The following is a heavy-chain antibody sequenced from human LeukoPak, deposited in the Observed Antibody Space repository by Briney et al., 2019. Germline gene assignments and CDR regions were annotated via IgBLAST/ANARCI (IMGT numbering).Heavy chain of an antibody. CDR1: GYIITSYY. J-gene: IGHJ4*02. CDR3: ARVESWESNISNYLDY. CDR2: INPSSGST. D-gene: IGHD3-10*01. V-gene: IGHV1-46*01. Sequence: WASVKVSCKASGYIITSYYMHWVRQAPGQGLEWMGIINPSSGSTIYAHKFQGRVTMTRDMSTSTVYMELSSLRSEDTAVYYCARVESWESNISNYLDYWGQGTLVTVSS.